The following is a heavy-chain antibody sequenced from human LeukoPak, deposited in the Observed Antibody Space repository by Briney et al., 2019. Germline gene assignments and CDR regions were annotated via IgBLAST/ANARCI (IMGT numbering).Heavy chain of an antibody. CDR2: IYYSGST. CDR3: ARVITIIRGLDP. J-gene: IGHJ5*02. D-gene: IGHD3-10*01. Sequence: PSETLSLTCTVSGGSISGYYWNWIRQPPGKRLEWISYIYYSGSTNYNPSLKSRVTISVDMSKNQFSLKLTSVTPADTAVYYCARVITIIRGLDPWGQGIQVTVSS. V-gene: IGHV4-59*01. CDR1: GGSISGYY.